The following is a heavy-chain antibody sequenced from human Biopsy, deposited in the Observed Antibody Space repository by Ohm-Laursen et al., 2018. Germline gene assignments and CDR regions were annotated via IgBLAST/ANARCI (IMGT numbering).Heavy chain of an antibody. J-gene: IGHJ4*02. CDR1: GGSFSGYY. CDR3: ARGRLRAVARFDY. Sequence: PGTLSLTCTVYGGSFSGYYWSWIRQPPGQGLEWIGEINHSGSTNYNPSLKSRVTISVDTSKNHFSLKLSSVTAADTAVYYCARGRLRAVARFDYWGQGTLVTVSS. D-gene: IGHD6-19*01. CDR2: INHSGST. V-gene: IGHV4-34*01.